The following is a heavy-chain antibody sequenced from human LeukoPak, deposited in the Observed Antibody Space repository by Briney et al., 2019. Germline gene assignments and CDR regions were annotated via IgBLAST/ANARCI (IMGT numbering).Heavy chain of an antibody. D-gene: IGHD1-26*01. J-gene: IGHJ3*02. CDR2: INSDGSST. CDR3: ARDAVKWEPDAFDI. V-gene: IGHV3-74*01. Sequence: PGGSLRLSXAASGFTFSSYWMHWVRQAPGKGLVWVSRINSDGSSTSYADSVKGRFTISRDNAKNTLYLQMNSLRAEDTAVYYCARDAVKWEPDAFDIWGQGTMVTVSS. CDR1: GFTFSSYW.